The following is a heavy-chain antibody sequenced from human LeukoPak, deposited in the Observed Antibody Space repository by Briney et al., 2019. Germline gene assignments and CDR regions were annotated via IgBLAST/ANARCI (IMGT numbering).Heavy chain of an antibody. CDR1: GFTFSSYS. CDR2: ISSSSSYI. CDR3: ARNPAPYCTNGVCPSRGAIDY. Sequence: GGSLRLSCAASGFTFSSYSMNWVRQAPGKGLEWVSSISSSSSYIYYADSVKGRFTISRDNAKNSLYLQMNSLRAEDTAVYYCARNPAPYCTNGVCPSRGAIDYWGQGTLDTVSS. V-gene: IGHV3-21*01. D-gene: IGHD2-8*01. J-gene: IGHJ4*02.